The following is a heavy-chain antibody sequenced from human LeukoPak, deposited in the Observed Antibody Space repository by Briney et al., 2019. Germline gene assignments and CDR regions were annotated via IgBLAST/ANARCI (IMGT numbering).Heavy chain of an antibody. CDR3: ARAGSVVSYFGY. CDR2: IYDSDTT. V-gene: IGHV4-59*02. Sequence: SETLSLTCTVSGGSVSSYYWSWIRQPPGKGREWIGHIYDSDTTNYNPSLKSRVTISLDTSKNQLSLKLNSVSAADTAVYYCARAGSVVSYFGYWGQGTLVTVSS. D-gene: IGHD3-22*01. J-gene: IGHJ4*02. CDR1: GGSVSSYY.